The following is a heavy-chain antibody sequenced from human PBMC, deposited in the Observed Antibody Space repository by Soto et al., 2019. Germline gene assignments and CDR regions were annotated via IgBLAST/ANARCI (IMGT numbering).Heavy chain of an antibody. D-gene: IGHD2-15*01. J-gene: IGHJ4*02. CDR3: ARDNRSAVAATGYFDY. Sequence: GGSLRLSCAASGFTFSSYAMHWVRQAPGKGLEWVAVISYDGSNKYYADSVKGRFTISRDNSKNTLYLQMNSLRAEDTAVHYCARDNRSAVAATGYFDYWGQGTLVTVSS. V-gene: IGHV3-30-3*01. CDR2: ISYDGSNK. CDR1: GFTFSSYA.